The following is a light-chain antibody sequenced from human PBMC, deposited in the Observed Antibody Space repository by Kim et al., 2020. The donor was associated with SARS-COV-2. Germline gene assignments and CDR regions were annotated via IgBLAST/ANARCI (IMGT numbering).Light chain of an antibody. CDR3: QQYNDWPSLT. V-gene: IGKV3-15*01. J-gene: IGKJ4*01. CDR1: QSVSSN. CDR2: GAS. Sequence: EIVMTQSPATLSVSPGEGATLSCRASQSVSSNLAWYQQKPGQAPRLLIYGASTRATGISARFRGRGSGTEFTLTINSLQSEDFALYYCQQYNDWPSLTFGGGTKVDIK.